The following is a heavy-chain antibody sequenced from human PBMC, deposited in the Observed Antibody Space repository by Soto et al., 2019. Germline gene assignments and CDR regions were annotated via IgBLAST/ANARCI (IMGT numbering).Heavy chain of an antibody. CDR1: GFTFSSYG. D-gene: IGHD6-13*01. Sequence: QVQLVESGGGVVQPGRSLRLSCAASGFTFSSYGMHWVRQAPGKGLEWVAVIWYDGSNKYYADSVKGRFTISRDNSKNTLYLQMNSLRAEDTAVYYCARDTARQGSSYDYWGQGTLVTVSS. J-gene: IGHJ4*02. CDR3: ARDTARQGSSYDY. CDR2: IWYDGSNK. V-gene: IGHV3-33*01.